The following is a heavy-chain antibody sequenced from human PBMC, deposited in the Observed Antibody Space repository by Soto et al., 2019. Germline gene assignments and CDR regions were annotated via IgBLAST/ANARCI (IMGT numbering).Heavy chain of an antibody. J-gene: IGHJ4*02. CDR3: ARDHYYDCSGYYPPHFDY. Sequence: GGSLRLSCAASGFTFNSYAMHWVRQAPGKGLEYVSAISSNGGSTYYANSVKGRFTISRDNSKNTLYLQMGSLRAEDMAVYYCARDHYYDCSGYYPPHFDYWGQGTLVTVSS. CDR2: ISSNGGST. V-gene: IGHV3-64*01. D-gene: IGHD3-22*01. CDR1: GFTFNSYA.